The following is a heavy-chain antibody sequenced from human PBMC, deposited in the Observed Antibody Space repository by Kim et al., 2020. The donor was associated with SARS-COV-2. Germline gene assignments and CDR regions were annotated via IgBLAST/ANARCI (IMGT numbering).Heavy chain of an antibody. J-gene: IGHJ3*02. CDR3: AREGYYDSSGWDAFDI. D-gene: IGHD3-22*01. CDR2: IYYSGST. Sequence: SETLSLTCTVSGGSISSGGYYWSWIRQHPGKGLEWIGYIYYSGSTYYNPSLKSRVTISVDTSKNQFSLKLSSVTAADTAVYYCAREGYYDSSGWDAFDIWGQGTMVTVSS. CDR1: GGSISSGGYY. V-gene: IGHV4-31*03.